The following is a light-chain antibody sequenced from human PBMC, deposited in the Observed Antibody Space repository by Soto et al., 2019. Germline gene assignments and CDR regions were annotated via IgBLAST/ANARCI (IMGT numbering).Light chain of an antibody. V-gene: IGKV3-15*01. CDR2: DIS. Sequence: TQFTSILSASPSEGFIISCRAAQDVTTNFAWYRQKRGQAPRLLIYDISSRATGVPARFSGSGSGTEFTLSISGLQSEDFAVYFCQQYNNWPFSFGQGTRLEIK. J-gene: IGKJ5*01. CDR1: QDVTTN. CDR3: QQYNNWPFS.